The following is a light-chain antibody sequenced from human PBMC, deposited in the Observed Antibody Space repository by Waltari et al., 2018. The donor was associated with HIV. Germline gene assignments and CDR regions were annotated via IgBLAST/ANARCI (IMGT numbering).Light chain of an antibody. V-gene: IGLV1-40*01. Sequence: QSVLTQPPSVSGAPGQRVTISCTGSSSNIAAGSDVHWYQQLPGTAPKLLINDNNNRPSGVPDRFSGSKSGNTASLTISGLQAEDEADYYCCSYAGSSTYVFGTGTKVTVL. CDR2: DNN. CDR3: CSYAGSSTYV. CDR1: SSNIAAGSD. J-gene: IGLJ1*01.